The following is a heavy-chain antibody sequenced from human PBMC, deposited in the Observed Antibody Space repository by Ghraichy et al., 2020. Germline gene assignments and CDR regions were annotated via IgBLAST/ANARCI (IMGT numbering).Heavy chain of an antibody. CDR3: STSPRADRGNY. CDR2: IKTDGSTT. D-gene: IGHD3-10*01. CDR1: GLTFSSYW. Sequence: LSLTCAASGLTFSSYWMHWVRQAPGKGLEWVSHIKTDGSTTNYADSVRGRFTISRDNAKNTLYLQMNSLRADYTAVYYCSTSPRADRGNYWGQGTLVTVSS. J-gene: IGHJ4*02. V-gene: IGHV3-74*01.